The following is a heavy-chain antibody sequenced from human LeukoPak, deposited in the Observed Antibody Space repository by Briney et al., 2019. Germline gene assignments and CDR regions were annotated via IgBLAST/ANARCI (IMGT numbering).Heavy chain of an antibody. D-gene: IGHD4-17*01. CDR2: ISYDGSNK. J-gene: IGHJ5*02. CDR3: ARDLPTVTTYLPFDP. CDR1: GFTFSSYA. V-gene: IGHV3-30-3*01. Sequence: GRSLRLSCAASGFTFSSYAMHWVRQAPGQGLEWVAVISYDGSNKYYADSVKGRFTISRDNSKNTLYLQMNSLRAEDTAVYYCARDLPTVTTYLPFDPWGQGTLVTVSS.